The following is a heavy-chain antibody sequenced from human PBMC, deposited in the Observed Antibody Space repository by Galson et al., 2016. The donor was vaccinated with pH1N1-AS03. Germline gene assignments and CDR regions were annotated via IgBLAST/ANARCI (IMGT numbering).Heavy chain of an antibody. CDR1: GYTFTTYD. CDR2: MNPDSGNT. J-gene: IGHJ5*02. Sequence: SVKVFCKASGYTFTTYDINWVRQAPGQGLEWMGWMNPDSGNTGYAPSFQGRVTITRDTSISTAYMELSSLRSEDTAVYYCARGVVDCSGPACSGTLRFDPWGQGTL. V-gene: IGHV1-8*03. CDR3: ARGVVDCSGPACSGTLRFDP. D-gene: IGHD2-15*01.